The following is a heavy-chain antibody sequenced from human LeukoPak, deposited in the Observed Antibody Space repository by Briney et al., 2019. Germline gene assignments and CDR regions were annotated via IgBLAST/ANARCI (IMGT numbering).Heavy chain of an antibody. CDR2: INHSVST. J-gene: IGHJ6*03. V-gene: IGHV4-34*01. D-gene: IGHD5-18*01. CDR3: ARTEESGYSYRYFGYYYYMDV. Sequence: SETLSLTCAVDGGSFSGYYWSWIRQPPGKGLGWIGEINHSVSTNYNPSLKSRVTISVDTSKNQSSLKLSSVTAADTAVYYCARTEESGYSYRYFGYYYYMDVWGKGTTATISS. CDR1: GGSFSGYY.